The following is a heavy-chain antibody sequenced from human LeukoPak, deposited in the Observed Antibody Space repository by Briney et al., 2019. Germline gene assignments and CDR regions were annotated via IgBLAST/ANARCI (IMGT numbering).Heavy chain of an antibody. CDR2: ITAYNGNT. V-gene: IGHV1-18*01. D-gene: IGHD4-17*01. CDR1: GYTFSNYG. Sequence: GASVKVSCKASGYTFSNYGISWVRQAPGQGLEWMGWITAYNGNTNYAQKVQGRVTMATDTSTTTAYMELRSLRSDDTAVYYCARTMTTLTTHGELDFWGQGTLVTVSS. CDR3: ARTMTTLTTHGELDF. J-gene: IGHJ4*02.